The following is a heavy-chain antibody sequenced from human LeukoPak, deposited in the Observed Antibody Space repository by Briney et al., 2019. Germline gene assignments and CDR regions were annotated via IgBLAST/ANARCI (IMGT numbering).Heavy chain of an antibody. J-gene: IGHJ3*02. CDR1: GGSISSSSYY. V-gene: IGHV4-39*07. CDR2: IYYSGST. D-gene: IGHD3-22*01. CDR3: ASQERLYDSSGYYYVGAFDI. Sequence: SETLSLTCTVSGGSISSSSYYWGWIRQPPGKGLEWIGSIYYSGSTYYNPSLKSRVTISVDTSKNQFSLKLSSVTAADTAVYYCASQERLYDSSGYYYVGAFDIWGQGTMVTVSS.